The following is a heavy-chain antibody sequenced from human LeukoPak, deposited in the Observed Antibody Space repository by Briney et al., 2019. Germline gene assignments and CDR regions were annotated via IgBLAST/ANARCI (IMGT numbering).Heavy chain of an antibody. J-gene: IGHJ6*03. D-gene: IGHD3-10*01. Sequence: SETLSLTCTVSGGSISSSNYYWAWIRQPPGQGLEWIGSIYYRGNAYYNPSLKSRVTISVDTSKNQFSLSLSSVTAADTAVYYCARESSGTYYNPLGYMDVWGKGTTVTVSS. CDR1: GGSISSSNYY. CDR2: IYYRGNA. CDR3: ARESSGTYYNPLGYMDV. V-gene: IGHV4-39*07.